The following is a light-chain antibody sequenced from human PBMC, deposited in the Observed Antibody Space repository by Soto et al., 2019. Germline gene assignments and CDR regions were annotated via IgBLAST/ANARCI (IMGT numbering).Light chain of an antibody. CDR1: QSVSSN. V-gene: IGKV3-15*01. Sequence: EIVMTQSPATLSVSPGERATLSCRASQSVSSNLAWYQQKPGQAPRLLIYGASTRATGIPARFSGSGSGTEFTLSISSLQSEDFAVYYCQQYNNWPWTFAQVTKVVIK. CDR2: GAS. CDR3: QQYNNWPWT. J-gene: IGKJ1*01.